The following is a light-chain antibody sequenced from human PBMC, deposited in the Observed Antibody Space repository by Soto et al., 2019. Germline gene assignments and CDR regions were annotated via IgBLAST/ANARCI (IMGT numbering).Light chain of an antibody. CDR3: HQRQSSPRT. CDR2: LAS. Sequence: EIVLTQSPATLSSFPGDRVTLSCRASQAVNTRLASYQHKPGQAPRLLIYLASNRAAGVPARFSGSGSGTDFTLTISDVEPEDFAVYYCHQRQSSPRTFGQGTTVDIK. V-gene: IGKV3-11*01. CDR1: QAVNTR. J-gene: IGKJ1*01.